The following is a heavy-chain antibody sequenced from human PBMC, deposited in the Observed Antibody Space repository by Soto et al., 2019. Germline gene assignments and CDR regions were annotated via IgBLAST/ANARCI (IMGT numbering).Heavy chain of an antibody. J-gene: IGHJ6*02. D-gene: IGHD1-1*01. CDR2: IYSGGST. CDR3: ATQVVERRLYYYYGMDV. Sequence: ETLSLTCTVSGGSIRHINNHYCSWVRQAPGKGLEWVSVIYSGGSTYYADSVKGRFTISRDNSKNTLYLQMNSLRAEDTAVYYCATQVVERRLYYYYGMDVWGQGTTVTVSS. V-gene: IGHV3-53*01. CDR1: GGSIRHINNHY.